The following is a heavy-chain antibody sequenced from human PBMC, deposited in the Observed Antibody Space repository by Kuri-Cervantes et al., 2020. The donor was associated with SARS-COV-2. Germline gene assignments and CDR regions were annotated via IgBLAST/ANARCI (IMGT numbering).Heavy chain of an antibody. D-gene: IGHD3-16*01. CDR2: IYYSGST. CDR3: ARGISRRLALSHYYYYGMDV. CDR1: GSPISSYY. Sequence: ESLKISCTVSGSPISSYYWSWIRQPPGKGLEWIGYIYYSGSTNYNPSLKSRVTISVDTSKNQFSLKLSSVTAADTAVYYCARGISRRLALSHYYYYGMDVWGQGTTVTVSS. J-gene: IGHJ6*02. V-gene: IGHV4-59*12.